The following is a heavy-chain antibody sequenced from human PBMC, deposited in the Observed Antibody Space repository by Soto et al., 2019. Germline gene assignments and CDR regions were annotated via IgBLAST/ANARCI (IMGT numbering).Heavy chain of an antibody. J-gene: IGHJ3*02. CDR1: GFTFSSYG. V-gene: IGHV3-30*18. CDR3: AKIVVVTDDAFDI. D-gene: IGHD3-22*01. CDR2: ISYDGSNK. Sequence: GGSLRLSCAASGFTFSSYGMHWVRQAPGKGLEWVAVISYDGSNKYYADSVKGRFTISRDNSKNTLYLQMNSLRAEDTAVYYCAKIVVVTDDAFDIWGQGTMVTVSS.